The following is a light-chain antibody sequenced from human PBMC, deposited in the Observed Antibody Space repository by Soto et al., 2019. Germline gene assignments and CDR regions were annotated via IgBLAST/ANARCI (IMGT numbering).Light chain of an antibody. V-gene: IGKV3-15*01. CDR1: QSISSS. Sequence: EIVKTQSPAPLSVAPGERPTLPRRDRQSISSSLAWYQHKPYQAPRLLIYGASTRATGIPARFSGSGSGTEFTLTISSLQSEDFAVYSCQQYYDWPPGTFGLGTRLEIK. CDR2: GAS. J-gene: IGKJ5*01. CDR3: QQYYDWPPGT.